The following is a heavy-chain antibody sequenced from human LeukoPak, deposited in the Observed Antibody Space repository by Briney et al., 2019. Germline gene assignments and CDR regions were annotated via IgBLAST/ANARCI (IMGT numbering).Heavy chain of an antibody. V-gene: IGHV4-59*08. J-gene: IGHJ6*02. CDR3: ARSPGPPEYYYGSGSYSPGYGMDV. D-gene: IGHD3-10*01. CDR1: GGSFSGYY. CDR2: IYYSGST. Sequence: PSETLSLTCAVYGGSFSGYYWSWIRQSPGKGLEWIGYIYYSGSTNYNPSLKSRVTISVDTSKNQFSLKLSSVTAADTAVYYCARSPGPPEYYYGSGSYSPGYGMDVWGQGTTVTVSS.